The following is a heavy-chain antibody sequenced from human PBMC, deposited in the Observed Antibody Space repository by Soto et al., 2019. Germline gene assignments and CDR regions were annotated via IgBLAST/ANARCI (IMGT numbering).Heavy chain of an antibody. D-gene: IGHD1-26*01. CDR3: ASEWGPLPPFYGMDV. CDR1: GGTFSSYA. Sequence: QVQLVQSGAEVKKPGSSVKVSCKASGGTFSSYAISWVRQSPGQGLEWMGGIIPIFGTANYAQKFQGRVTVTADESTSTAYMERSSLRSEDTAVYYCASEWGPLPPFYGMDVCGQGTTVTVSS. J-gene: IGHJ6*02. CDR2: IIPIFGTA. V-gene: IGHV1-69*01.